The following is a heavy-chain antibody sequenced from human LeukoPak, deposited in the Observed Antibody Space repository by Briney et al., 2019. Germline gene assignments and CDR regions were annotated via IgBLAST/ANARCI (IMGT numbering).Heavy chain of an antibody. CDR3: ARGGSATTPRGYYYMDV. CDR2: IDPNSGDT. Sequence: GASVKVSCKASGYTFTAYYIHWVRQAPGQGLEWMGWIDPNSGDTKYVEKFQGRVTMTRDTSFSTAYMALSSLRSDDTAMYYCARGGSATTPRGYYYMDVWGKGTTVTISS. J-gene: IGHJ6*03. D-gene: IGHD5-24*01. CDR1: GYTFTAYY. V-gene: IGHV1-2*02.